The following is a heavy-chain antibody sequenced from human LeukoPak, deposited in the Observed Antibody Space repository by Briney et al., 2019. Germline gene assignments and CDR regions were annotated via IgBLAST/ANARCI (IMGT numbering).Heavy chain of an antibody. Sequence: GGSLRLSCGASGFTVSRNYMSWVRQAPGKGLEWVSVIYSGGSTYYADSVKGRFTISKDNSKNTLYLQMNSLRAEDTAVYYCARDLYVDIVAPSGMDVWGQGTTVTVSS. CDR2: IYSGGST. CDR1: GFTVSRNY. D-gene: IGHD5-12*01. J-gene: IGHJ6*02. CDR3: ARDLYVDIVAPSGMDV. V-gene: IGHV3-66*01.